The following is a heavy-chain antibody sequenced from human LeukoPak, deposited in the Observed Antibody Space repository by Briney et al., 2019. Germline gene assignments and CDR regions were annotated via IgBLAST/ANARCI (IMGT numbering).Heavy chain of an antibody. D-gene: IGHD3-22*01. Sequence: PSETLSLTCAVYGGSFSGYYWSWIRQPPGKGLEWIGEINHSGSTNYNPSLKSRVTISVDASKNQFSLKLSSVTAADTAVYYCARLSIGSSGYSYYFDYWGQGTLVTVSS. CDR2: INHSGST. CDR1: GGSFSGYY. V-gene: IGHV4-34*01. J-gene: IGHJ4*02. CDR3: ARLSIGSSGYSYYFDY.